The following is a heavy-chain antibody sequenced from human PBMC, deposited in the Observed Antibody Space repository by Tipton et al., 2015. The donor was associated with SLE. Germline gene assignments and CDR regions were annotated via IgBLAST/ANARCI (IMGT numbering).Heavy chain of an antibody. CDR3: ARRAAAGPGVYWYFDL. V-gene: IGHV3-11*01. CDR2: ISSSGSTI. J-gene: IGHJ2*01. D-gene: IGHD6-13*01. Sequence: GSLRLSCAASGFTFSDYYMSWIRQAPGKGLAWVSYISSSGSTIYYADSVKGRFTISRDNAKNSLYLQMNSLRADAAAVYYCARRAAAGPGVYWYFDLWCRGTLVTVS. CDR1: GFTFSDYY.